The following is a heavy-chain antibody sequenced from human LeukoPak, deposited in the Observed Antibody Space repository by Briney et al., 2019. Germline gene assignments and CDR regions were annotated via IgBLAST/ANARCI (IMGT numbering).Heavy chain of an antibody. CDR2: IYYSGST. CDR1: GGSISSYY. Sequence: SETLSLTCTVSGGSISSYYWSWIRQPPGKGLEWIGYIYYSGSTSYNPSLKSRVTISVDTSKNQFSLKLSSVTAADTAVYYCARGRYGSRWGQGTLVTVSS. D-gene: IGHD5-18*01. V-gene: IGHV4-59*12. CDR3: ARGRYGSR. J-gene: IGHJ4*02.